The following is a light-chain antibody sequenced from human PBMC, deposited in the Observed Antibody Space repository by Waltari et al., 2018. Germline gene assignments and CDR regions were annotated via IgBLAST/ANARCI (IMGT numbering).Light chain of an antibody. CDR2: TNN. CDR1: SSNTGINT. J-gene: IGLJ3*02. V-gene: IGLV1-44*01. Sequence: QSVLTQPPSASGTPGQRVTISCSGTSSNTGINTVNWYQQLPGTPPQPLIYTNNQRPQGVPDRFSGSKSVTSASLAISGLQSEDEADYYCAAWDDSLNGPVFGGGTKLTVL. CDR3: AAWDDSLNGPV.